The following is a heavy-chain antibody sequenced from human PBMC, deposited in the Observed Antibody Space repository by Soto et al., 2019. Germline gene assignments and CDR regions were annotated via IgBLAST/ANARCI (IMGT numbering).Heavy chain of an antibody. V-gene: IGHV4-38-2*01. CDR2: IYHSGST. J-gene: IGHJ4*02. D-gene: IGHD3-22*01. CDR1: GYSISSGYY. Sequence: SETLSLTCAVSGYSISSGYYWGWIRQPPGKGLEWIGSIYHSGSTYYNPSLKSRVTISVDTSKNQFSLKLSSVTAADTAVHYCARSADYYDSSGYYYARYYFDYWGQGTLVTVSS. CDR3: ARSADYYDSSGYYYARYYFDY.